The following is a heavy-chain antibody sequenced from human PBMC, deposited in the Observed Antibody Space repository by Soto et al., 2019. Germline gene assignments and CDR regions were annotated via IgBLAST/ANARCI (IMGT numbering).Heavy chain of an antibody. CDR1: GYTFTSYG. D-gene: IGHD3-16*01. CDR2: ISAYHGNT. CDR3: AREKGENPYTWGWFDP. Sequence: QVQLVQSGAEVKKPGASVKVSCKASGYTFTSYGIRWVRQAPGQGLEWMGWISAYHGNTNYAQKLQGRVTMTTDTSTSTAYMELRSLRSDDTAVYYCAREKGENPYTWGWFDPWGQGTLVTVSS. V-gene: IGHV1-18*01. J-gene: IGHJ5*02.